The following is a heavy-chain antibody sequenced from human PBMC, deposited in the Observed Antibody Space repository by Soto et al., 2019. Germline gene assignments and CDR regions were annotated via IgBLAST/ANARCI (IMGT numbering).Heavy chain of an antibody. J-gene: IGHJ4*02. CDR3: ARGPTFRITISGYFDY. V-gene: IGHV3-21*01. CDR1: GFTFSSYS. Sequence: GGSLRLSCAASGFTFSSYSMNWVRQAPGKGLEWVSSISSSSYIYYADSVKGRFTISRDNAKNSLYLQMNSLRAEDTAVYYCARGPTFRITISGYFDYWGQGTLVTVSS. D-gene: IGHD3-9*01. CDR2: ISSSSYI.